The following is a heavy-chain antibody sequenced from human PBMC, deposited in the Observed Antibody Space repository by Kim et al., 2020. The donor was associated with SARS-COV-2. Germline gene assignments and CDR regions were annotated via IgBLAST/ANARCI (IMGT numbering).Heavy chain of an antibody. Sequence: SETLSLTCTVSGGSVNSPAYYWSWIRQPPGKGLEWIGYVYYDGSTNYNPSLKSRVTMSVDTSRNQFSLNLRSVSAADTAVYYCARYGSGSQQDFHCGQGTTVTVSS. CDR2: VYYDGST. CDR3: ARYGSGSQQDFH. CDR1: GGSVNSPAYY. J-gene: IGHJ6*02. V-gene: IGHV4-61*08. D-gene: IGHD3-10*01.